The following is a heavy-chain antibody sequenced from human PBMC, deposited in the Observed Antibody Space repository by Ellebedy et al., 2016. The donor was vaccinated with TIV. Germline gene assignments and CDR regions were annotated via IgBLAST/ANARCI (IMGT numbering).Heavy chain of an antibody. V-gene: IGHV1-46*01. D-gene: IGHD3-3*01. CDR3: AREYDFWSGYYSEGY. Sequence: ASVKVSXXASGYTFTGYYMHWVRQAPGQGLEWMGRIIPILGIANYAQKFQGRVTMTRDTSTSTVYMELSSLRSEDTAVYYCAREYDFWSGYYSEGYWGQGTLVTVSS. J-gene: IGHJ4*02. CDR1: GYTFTGYY. CDR2: IIPILGIA.